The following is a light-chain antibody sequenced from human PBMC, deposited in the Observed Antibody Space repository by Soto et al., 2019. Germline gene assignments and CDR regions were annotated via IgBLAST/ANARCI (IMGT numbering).Light chain of an antibody. CDR2: DVS. J-gene: IGKJ1*01. V-gene: IGKV1-5*01. CDR3: QEDYTYYRT. Sequence: GDRVTITCRASQSIGTWLAWYQQKPGTAPKLLIYDVSGLQGGVPSRFSGSGSGTDFTLTISRLQPEDFATYYCQEDYTYYRTFGQGTKVEFK. CDR1: QSIGTW.